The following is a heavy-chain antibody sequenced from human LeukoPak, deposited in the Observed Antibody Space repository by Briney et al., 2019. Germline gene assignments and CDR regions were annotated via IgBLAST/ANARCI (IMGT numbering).Heavy chain of an antibody. V-gene: IGHV1-24*01. CDR1: GYTLTELS. CDR2: FDPEDGET. CDR3: ATTRIVCSSTSCRTTNWFDP. J-gene: IGHJ5*02. D-gene: IGHD2-2*01. Sequence: RASVTVSYKVSGYTLTELSMHWVRQAPGKGLEWMGGFDPEDGETIYAQKFQGRVTMTEDTSTDTAYMELSSLRSEDTAVYYCATTRIVCSSTSCRTTNWFDPWGQGTLVTVSS.